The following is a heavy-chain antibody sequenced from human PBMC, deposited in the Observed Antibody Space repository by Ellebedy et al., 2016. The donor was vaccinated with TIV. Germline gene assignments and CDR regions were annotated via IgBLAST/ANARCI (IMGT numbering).Heavy chain of an antibody. CDR1: GFTFDDYA. D-gene: IGHD3-9*01. CDR2: ITWNGAFI. Sequence: GGSLRLSCVASGFTFDDYAMHWVRQVPGKGLEWVSGITWNGAFIQYADSVKGRFTISRDSAKNSLYLQMNSLTIEDTALYYCVKDRGHRVYFDWFTFDPWGQGTLVTVSS. CDR3: VKDRGHRVYFDWFTFDP. J-gene: IGHJ5*02. V-gene: IGHV3-9*01.